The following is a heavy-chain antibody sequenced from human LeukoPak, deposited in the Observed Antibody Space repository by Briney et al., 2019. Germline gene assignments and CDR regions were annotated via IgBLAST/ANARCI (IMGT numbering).Heavy chain of an antibody. J-gene: IGHJ4*02. Sequence: PGGSLRLSCAASGFTFSSAWTSWVRQAPGKGLEWVGRIKSKTDGGTTDYAAPVKGRFTISRDDSKNTLYLQMNSLKTEDTAVYYCTTESSIAAADYWGQGTLVTVSS. CDR1: GFTFSSAW. V-gene: IGHV3-15*01. D-gene: IGHD6-13*01. CDR2: IKSKTDGGTT. CDR3: TTESSIAAADY.